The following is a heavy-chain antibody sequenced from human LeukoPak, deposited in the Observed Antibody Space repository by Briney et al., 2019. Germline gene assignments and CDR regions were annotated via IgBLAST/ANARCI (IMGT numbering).Heavy chain of an antibody. Sequence: GGSLRLSCAASGFTFSGYAMHWVRQAPGKGLEWVAVISYDGSNKYYADSVKGRFTISRDNSKNTLYLQMNSLRAEDTAVYYCATPAPKLRYFDWSLDYWGQGTLVTVSS. CDR2: ISYDGSNK. J-gene: IGHJ4*02. CDR3: ATPAPKLRYFDWSLDY. D-gene: IGHD3-9*01. V-gene: IGHV3-30*04. CDR1: GFTFSGYA.